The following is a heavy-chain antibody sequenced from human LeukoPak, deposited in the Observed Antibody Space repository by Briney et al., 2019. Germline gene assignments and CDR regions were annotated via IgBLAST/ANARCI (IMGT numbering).Heavy chain of an antibody. CDR3: ARHESGAFHI. Sequence: GESLKISCKGSGYSFTTYWIGWVRQMPGKGLEWMGIIYPGDSDTTYSPSFQGQVTISADRSFTTAYLQWSSLKASDTAIYYCARHESGAFHIWGQGTMVTVSS. CDR1: GYSFTTYW. V-gene: IGHV5-51*01. CDR2: IYPGDSDT. D-gene: IGHD7-27*01. J-gene: IGHJ3*02.